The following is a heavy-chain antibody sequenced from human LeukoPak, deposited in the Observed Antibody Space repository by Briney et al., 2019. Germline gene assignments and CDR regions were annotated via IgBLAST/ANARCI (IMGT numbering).Heavy chain of an antibody. CDR2: ISFGGGYT. D-gene: IGHD3-22*01. Sequence: SGGSLRLSCVGYGFTFSNYAMTWVRQAPGKGLEWVSSISFGGGYTVYADSVKGHFTISRDNSRSTLYLQMNNLRAEDTALYYCAKRIDTRGSTHYHDYWGQGTLVTVSS. CDR1: GFTFSNYA. CDR3: AKRIDTRGSTHYHDY. V-gene: IGHV3-23*01. J-gene: IGHJ4*02.